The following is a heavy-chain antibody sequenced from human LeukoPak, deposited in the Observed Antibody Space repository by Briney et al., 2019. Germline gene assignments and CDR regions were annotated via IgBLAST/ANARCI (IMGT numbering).Heavy chain of an antibody. CDR3: ARAVSYGSSGYYYENWFDP. J-gene: IGHJ5*02. V-gene: IGHV1-18*01. D-gene: IGHD3-22*01. Sequence: ASVKVSCKASGYTFTSYGISWVRQAPGQGLEWMGWISAYNGNTNCAQKLQGRVTMTTDTSTSTAYMELRSLRSDDTAVYYCARAVSYGSSGYYYENWFDPWGQGTLVTVSS. CDR2: ISAYNGNT. CDR1: GYTFTSYG.